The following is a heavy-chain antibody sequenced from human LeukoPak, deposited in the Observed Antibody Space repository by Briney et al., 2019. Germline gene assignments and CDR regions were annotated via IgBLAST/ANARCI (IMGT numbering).Heavy chain of an antibody. CDR1: GYTFTSYG. Sequence: ASVKVSCMASGYTFTSYGISWVRQAPGQGGEWMGWISAYNGNTNYAQKLQGRVTITTETSTSTAYMVLRSLRSDATAVYYCAREGSSWEPTFDYWGQGTLVTVSS. D-gene: IGHD6-13*01. CDR3: AREGSSWEPTFDY. J-gene: IGHJ4*02. CDR2: ISAYNGNT. V-gene: IGHV1-18*01.